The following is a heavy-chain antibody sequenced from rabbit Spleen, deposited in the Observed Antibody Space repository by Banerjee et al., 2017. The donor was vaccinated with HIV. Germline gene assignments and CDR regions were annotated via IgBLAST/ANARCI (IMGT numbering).Heavy chain of an antibody. CDR1: GFSFSNGFY. J-gene: IGHJ6*01. CDR3: VRGASSSGYYSL. Sequence: QEQLVESGGGLVQPGASLTLTCTASGFSFSNGFYMCWVRQAPGKGLEWIACIYTSIGSTIHASWAKGRFIISKTSSTTVTLQMTSLTAADTATYFCVRGASSSGYYSLWGQGTLVTVS. CDR2: IYTSIGST. V-gene: IGHV1S45*01. D-gene: IGHD1-1*01.